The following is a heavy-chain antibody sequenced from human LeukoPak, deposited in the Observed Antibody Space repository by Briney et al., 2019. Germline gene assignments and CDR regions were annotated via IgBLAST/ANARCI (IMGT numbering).Heavy chain of an antibody. Sequence: PGGSLRLSCAASGFTFRSSEMNWVRQAPGKGLEWVAFITSSGSTIYYADSVKGRFTISRDNAKNSLYLQMNSLRAEDTAVYYCARLLPCDYWGQGTLVTVPS. CDR1: GFTFRSSE. V-gene: IGHV3-48*03. D-gene: IGHD3-16*01. CDR3: ARLLPCDY. J-gene: IGHJ4*02. CDR2: ITSSGSTI.